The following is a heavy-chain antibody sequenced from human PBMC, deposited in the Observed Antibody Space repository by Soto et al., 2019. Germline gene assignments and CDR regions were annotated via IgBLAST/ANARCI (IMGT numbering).Heavy chain of an antibody. CDR3: ARGPATTPRDYSDSSGYYQIDY. CDR1: GYTFTGYY. D-gene: IGHD3-22*01. Sequence: GASVKVSCKASGYTFTGYYMHWVRQAPGKGLEWMGWINPNSGGTNYAQKFQGWVTMTRDTSISTAYMELSRLRSDDTAVYYCARGPATTPRDYSDSSGYYQIDYWG. V-gene: IGHV1-2*04. CDR2: INPNSGGT. J-gene: IGHJ4*01.